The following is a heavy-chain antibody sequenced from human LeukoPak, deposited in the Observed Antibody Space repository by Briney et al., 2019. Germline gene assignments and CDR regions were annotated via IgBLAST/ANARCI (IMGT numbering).Heavy chain of an antibody. D-gene: IGHD1-20*01. V-gene: IGHV1-69*04. Sequence: GASVTVSCKASGGTFSSYAISWVRQAPGQGLEWMGRIIPILGIANYAQKFQGRVTITADKSTSTAYMELSSLRSEDTAVYYCARDLEEITGNFDYWGQGTLVTVSS. CDR1: GGTFSSYA. CDR3: ARDLEEITGNFDY. J-gene: IGHJ4*02. CDR2: IIPILGIA.